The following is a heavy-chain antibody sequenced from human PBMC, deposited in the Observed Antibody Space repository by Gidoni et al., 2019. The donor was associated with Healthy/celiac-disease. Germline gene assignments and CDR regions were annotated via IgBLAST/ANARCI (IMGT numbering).Heavy chain of an antibody. CDR1: GFTFSNAW. D-gene: IGHD1-7*01. V-gene: IGHV3-15*01. Sequence: EVQLVESGGGLVKHGGSLGLSCAASGFTFSNAWMSWVRQAPGKGLEWVGRIKSKTDGGTTDYAAPVKGRFTISRDDSKTTLYLQMNSQKTEDTAVYYCTTDGPITGTYWYFDLWGRGTLVTVSS. J-gene: IGHJ2*01. CDR2: IKSKTDGGTT. CDR3: TTDGPITGTYWYFDL.